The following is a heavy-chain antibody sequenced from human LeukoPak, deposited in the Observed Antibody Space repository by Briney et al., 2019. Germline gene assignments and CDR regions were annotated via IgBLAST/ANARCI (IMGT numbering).Heavy chain of an antibody. CDR1: GGSISSSSYY. J-gene: IGHJ4*02. CDR2: IYYSGST. CDR3: ARDGFMGTTGTTDH. D-gene: IGHD1-1*01. Sequence: SETLSLTCTVSGGSISSSSYYWGWIRQPPGKGLEWIGSIYYSGSTYYNPSLKSRVTISVDTSKNQFSLKLSSVTAADTAVYYCARDGFMGTTGTTDHWGQGTLVTVSS. V-gene: IGHV4-39*07.